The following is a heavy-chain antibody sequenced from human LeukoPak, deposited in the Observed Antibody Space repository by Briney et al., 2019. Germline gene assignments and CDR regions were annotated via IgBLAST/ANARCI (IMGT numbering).Heavy chain of an antibody. Sequence: SETLSLTCTVSSGSISSCGYYWSWIRQHPGKGLEWIGYIYYSGSTYYNPSLKSRVTISVDTSKNQFSLKLSSVTAADTAVYYCARWDSSSWSHPSDYWGQGTLVTVSS. J-gene: IGHJ4*02. V-gene: IGHV4-31*03. CDR2: IYYSGST. CDR1: SGSISSCGYY. D-gene: IGHD6-13*01. CDR3: ARWDSSSWSHPSDY.